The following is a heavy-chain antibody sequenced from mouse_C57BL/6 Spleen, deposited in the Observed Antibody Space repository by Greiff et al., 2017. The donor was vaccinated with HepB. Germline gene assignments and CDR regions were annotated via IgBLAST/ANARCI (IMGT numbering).Heavy chain of an antibody. D-gene: IGHD2-5*01. J-gene: IGHJ4*01. CDR2: IDPSDSYT. CDR3: ARRVYYSNWNYYAMDY. CDR1: GYTFTSYW. V-gene: IGHV1-69*01. Sequence: VQLQQPGAELVMPGASVKLSCKASGYTFTSYWMHWVKQRPGQGLEWIGEIDPSDSYTNYNQNFKGKSTLTVDKSSSTAYMQLSSLTSEDSAVYYCARRVYYSNWNYYAMDYWGQGTSVTVSS.